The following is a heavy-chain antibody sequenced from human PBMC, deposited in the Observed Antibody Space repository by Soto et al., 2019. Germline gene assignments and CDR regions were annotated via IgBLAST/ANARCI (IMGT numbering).Heavy chain of an antibody. CDR2: INPSGGST. CDR3: ARLDYGDPSGDY. D-gene: IGHD4-17*01. V-gene: IGHV1-46*03. J-gene: IGHJ4*02. CDR1: GYTFTSYY. Sequence: GASVKVSCKASGYTFTSYYMHWVRQAPGQGLEWMGIINPSGGSTSYAQKFQGRVTMTRDTSTSTVYMELSSLRSEDAAVYYCARLDYGDPSGDYWGQGTLVTVSS.